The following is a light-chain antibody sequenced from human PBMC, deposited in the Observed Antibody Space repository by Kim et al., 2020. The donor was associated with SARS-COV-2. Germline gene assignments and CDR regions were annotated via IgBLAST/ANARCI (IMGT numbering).Light chain of an antibody. V-gene: IGKV3-15*01. CDR3: QQYNNWPHT. J-gene: IGKJ2*01. CDR1: QSVSSV. Sequence: VSPGAGAPPPCGPTQSVSSVFDGYQQKPAQAPRPLIYGASTRASGIPVRFSGSGSGTEFTLTISSLQSEDFALYYCQQYNNWPHTFGQGTKLEI. CDR2: GAS.